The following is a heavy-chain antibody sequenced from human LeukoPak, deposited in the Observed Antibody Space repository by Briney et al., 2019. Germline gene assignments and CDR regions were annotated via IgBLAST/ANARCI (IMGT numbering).Heavy chain of an antibody. V-gene: IGHV3-33*05. CDR3: ARGYDSSGYYPPFDY. CDR1: GFTFSSYG. Sequence: GGSLRLSCAASGFTFSSYGMHWVRQAPGKGLEWVAVISYDGSNKYYADSVKGRFTISRDNSKNTLYPQMNSLRAEDTAVYYCARGYDSSGYYPPFDYWGQGTLVTVSS. D-gene: IGHD3-22*01. CDR2: ISYDGSNK. J-gene: IGHJ4*02.